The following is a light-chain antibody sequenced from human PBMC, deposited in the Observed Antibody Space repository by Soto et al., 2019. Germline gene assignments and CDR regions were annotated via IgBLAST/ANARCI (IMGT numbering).Light chain of an antibody. CDR1: QSISSW. CDR3: QQYNSPLVT. CDR2: DAS. Sequence: DIQMTQSPSTLSASVGDRVTITCRASQSISSWLAWYQQKPGKAPKLLIYDASSLESGVPSRFSGSGSGTEFTLTISSLQPDDVATNYCQQYNSPLVTFGPGTKVDSK. V-gene: IGKV1-5*01. J-gene: IGKJ3*01.